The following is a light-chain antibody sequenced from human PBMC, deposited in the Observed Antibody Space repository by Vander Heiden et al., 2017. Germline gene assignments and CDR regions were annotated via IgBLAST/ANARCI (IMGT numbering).Light chain of an antibody. CDR2: S. CDR3: QQFDSTPVYT. Sequence: SSLQSGVPSRFSGSGSGTDFTLTIRSLQPEDFATYYCQQFDSTPVYTFRQETKLEIK. V-gene: IGKV1-39*01. J-gene: IGKJ2*01.